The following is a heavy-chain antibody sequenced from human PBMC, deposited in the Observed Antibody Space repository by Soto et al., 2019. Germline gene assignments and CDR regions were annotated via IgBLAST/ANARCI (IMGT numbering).Heavy chain of an antibody. D-gene: IGHD4-17*01. V-gene: IGHV3-23*01. J-gene: IGHJ4*02. CDR1: GFTFTNYA. Sequence: WGSLRLSCAASGFTFTNYAITWSRHSPFKGLEWVSSLLRSGSTTYYADSVKGRFTISSDISANSLYLQMDSLRAEDTAVYYCAKDAVSGDGIWLLDSWGQGTVVTVSS. CDR2: LLRSGSTT. CDR3: AKDAVSGDGIWLLDS.